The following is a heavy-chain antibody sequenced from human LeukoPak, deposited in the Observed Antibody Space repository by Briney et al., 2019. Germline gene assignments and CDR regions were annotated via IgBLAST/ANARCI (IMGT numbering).Heavy chain of an antibody. CDR3: ARDSLNQYLCSGGSCYPRNDAFDI. V-gene: IGHV1-69*06. J-gene: IGHJ3*02. CDR2: IILIFGTA. CDR1: GGTFSSYA. Sequence: SVKVSCKASGGTFSSYAISWVRQAPGQGLEWMGGIILIFGTANYAQKFQGRVTITADKSTSTAYMELSSLRSEDTAVYYCARDSLNQYLCSGGSCYPRNDAFDIWGQGTMVTVSS. D-gene: IGHD2-15*01.